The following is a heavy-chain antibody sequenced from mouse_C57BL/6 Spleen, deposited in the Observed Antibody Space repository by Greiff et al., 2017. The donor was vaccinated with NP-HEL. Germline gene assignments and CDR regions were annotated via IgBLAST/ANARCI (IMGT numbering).Heavy chain of an antibody. D-gene: IGHD1-1*01. CDR2: FYPGSGSI. V-gene: IGHV1-62-2*01. CDR3: AGNGYYYGSRVCYLDY. CDR1: GYTFTEYT. J-gene: IGHJ2*01. Sequence: VQLQQSGAELVKPGASVKLSCKASGYTFTEYTIHWVKQRSGQGLEWIGWFYPGSGSIKYIEKFKDKATLTADKSSSTAYMELSRLTSDDSAVYYDAGNGYYYGSRVCYLDYWGQGTTLTVSS.